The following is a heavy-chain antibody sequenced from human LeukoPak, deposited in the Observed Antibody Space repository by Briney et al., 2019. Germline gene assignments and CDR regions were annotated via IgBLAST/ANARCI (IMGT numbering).Heavy chain of an antibody. CDR2: IYTSGST. CDR3: ARAEWRYCSSTSCYILDY. J-gene: IGHJ4*02. V-gene: IGHV4-61*02. CDR1: GGSISSGSYY. D-gene: IGHD2-2*02. Sequence: SQTLSLTCTVSGGSISSGSYYWSWIRQPAGKGLEWIGRIYTSGSTNYNPSLKSRVTISVDTSKNQFSLKLSSVTAADTAVYYCARAEWRYCSSTSCYILDYWGQGTLVTVSS.